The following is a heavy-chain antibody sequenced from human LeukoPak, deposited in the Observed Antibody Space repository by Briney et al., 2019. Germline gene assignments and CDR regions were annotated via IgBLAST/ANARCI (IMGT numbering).Heavy chain of an antibody. V-gene: IGHV3-48*03. J-gene: IGHJ3*02. CDR3: ARARYDSNAFDI. CDR1: GFTFSSYE. CDR2: ISSSGSTI. D-gene: IGHD3-22*01. Sequence: GGSLRLSCAASGFTFSSYEMNWVRQAPGKGLEWVSYISSSGSTIYYADSVKGRFTISRDNAKNSLYLQMNSLRAEDTAVYYCARARYDSNAFDIWGQGTMVTVSS.